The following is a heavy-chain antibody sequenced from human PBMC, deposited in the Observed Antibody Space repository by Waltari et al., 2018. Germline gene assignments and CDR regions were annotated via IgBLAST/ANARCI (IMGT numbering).Heavy chain of an antibody. CDR1: KFTVTKHA. Sequence: EVQLLESGGGLVQPGGSLRLSCAASKFTVTKHAMSWVRQAPGRELEWVSVIYSGGRTDFGDSVKGRFTMSRDDSKNTVYLQMNSLRPEDTALYYCARDSEGPDSGGMDVWGQGTTVTVSS. CDR2: IYSGGRT. CDR3: ARDSEGPDSGGMDV. D-gene: IGHD3-10*01. J-gene: IGHJ6*02. V-gene: IGHV3-23*03.